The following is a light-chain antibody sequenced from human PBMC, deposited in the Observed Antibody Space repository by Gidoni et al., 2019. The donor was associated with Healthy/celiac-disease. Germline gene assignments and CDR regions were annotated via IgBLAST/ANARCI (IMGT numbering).Light chain of an antibody. V-gene: IGKV1-39*01. CDR1: QSISSY. CDR3: QQSYSTT. J-gene: IGKJ4*01. Sequence: DIQLTQSPSSLSASVGDRVTITCRASQSISSYLNWYQQKPGNAPKLLLYAASSLQGGVPSRFSGSGSGTDFTLTIISLQPEDFASYYCQQSYSTTFGGGTKVEIK. CDR2: AAS.